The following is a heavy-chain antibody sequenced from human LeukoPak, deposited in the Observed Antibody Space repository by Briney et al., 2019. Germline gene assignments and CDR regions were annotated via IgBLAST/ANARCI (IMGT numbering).Heavy chain of an antibody. Sequence: SETLSLTCTVSGGSISSSSYYWGWIRQPPGKGLEWIGSIYYSGNTYYNPSLKSRVTMSADTSKNQFSLRLTSVTAADTAVYFCVRVSSGSYHYYYMDFWGKGTTVTVSS. CDR3: VRVSSGSYHYYYMDF. V-gene: IGHV4-39*07. CDR2: IYYSGNT. CDR1: GGSISSSSYY. J-gene: IGHJ6*03. D-gene: IGHD3-22*01.